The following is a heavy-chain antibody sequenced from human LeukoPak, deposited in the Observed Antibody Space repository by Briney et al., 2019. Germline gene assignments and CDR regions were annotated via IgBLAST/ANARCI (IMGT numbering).Heavy chain of an antibody. J-gene: IGHJ6*03. V-gene: IGHV4-61*02. CDR3: ARHPSPCGGSYYNMCAYYMDV. CDR1: GGSISSGSYY. CDR2: IYTSGST. Sequence: SQTLSLTCTVSGGSISSGSYYWSWIRQPAGKGLEWIGRIYTSGSTNYNPSLKSRVTISVDTSKNQFSLKLSSVTAADTAVYYCARHPSPCGGSYYNMCAYYMDVWGKGTTVTISS. D-gene: IGHD3-10*01.